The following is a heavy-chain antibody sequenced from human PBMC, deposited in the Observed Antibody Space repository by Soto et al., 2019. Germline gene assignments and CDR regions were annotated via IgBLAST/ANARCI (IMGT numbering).Heavy chain of an antibody. CDR3: ARDSLYSGSYSHRTNQNPIDY. CDR1: GFTFSSYS. J-gene: IGHJ4*02. V-gene: IGHV3-21*01. CDR2: ISSSSSYI. D-gene: IGHD1-26*01. Sequence: PGGSLRLSCAASGFTFSSYSMNWVRQAPGKGLEWVSSISSSSSYIYYADSVKGRFTISRDNAKNSLYLQMNSLRAEDTAVYYCARDSLYSGSYSHRTNQNPIDYWGQGTLVTVSS.